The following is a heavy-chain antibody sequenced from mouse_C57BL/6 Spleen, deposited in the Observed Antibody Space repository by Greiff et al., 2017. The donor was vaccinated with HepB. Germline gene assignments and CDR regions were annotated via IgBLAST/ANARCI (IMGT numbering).Heavy chain of an antibody. CDR1: GFTFSDYG. CDR2: ISSGSSTI. Sequence: EVQWVESGGGLVKPGGSLKLSCAASGFTFSDYGMHWVRQAPEKGLEWVAYISSGSSTIYYADTVKGRFTISRDNAKNTLFLQMTSLRSEDTAMYYCARDYGSSYSYWYFDVWGTGTTVTVSS. J-gene: IGHJ1*03. D-gene: IGHD1-1*01. V-gene: IGHV5-17*01. CDR3: ARDYGSSYSYWYFDV.